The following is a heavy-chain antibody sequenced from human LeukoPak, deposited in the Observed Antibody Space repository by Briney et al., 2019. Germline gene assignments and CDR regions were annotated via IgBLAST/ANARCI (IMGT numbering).Heavy chain of an antibody. CDR1: GFTFSSYA. J-gene: IGHJ3*01. Sequence: PGGSLRLSCAASGFTFSSYAMSWVRQAPGKGLEWVSAISGSGGSTYYADSVKGRFTISRDNSKNTLYLQMESLRAEDMAVYYCARDPSSSGRYGAFVWGQGTMVTVSS. CDR3: ARDPSSSGRYGAFV. V-gene: IGHV3-23*01. CDR2: ISGSGGST. D-gene: IGHD6-19*01.